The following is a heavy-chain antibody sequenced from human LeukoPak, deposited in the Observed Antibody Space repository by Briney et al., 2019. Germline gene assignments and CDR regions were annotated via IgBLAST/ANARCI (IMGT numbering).Heavy chain of an antibody. D-gene: IGHD3-9*01. CDR3: ARVGYYDILTGYHDY. Sequence: SVKVSCKASGGTFSSYAISWVRQAPGQGLEWMGGIIPIFGTANYAQKFQGRVTITADKSTSTAYMELRSLRSDDTAVYYCARVGYYDILTGYHDYWGQGTLVTVSS. CDR1: GGTFSSYA. J-gene: IGHJ4*02. CDR2: IIPIFGTA. V-gene: IGHV1-69*06.